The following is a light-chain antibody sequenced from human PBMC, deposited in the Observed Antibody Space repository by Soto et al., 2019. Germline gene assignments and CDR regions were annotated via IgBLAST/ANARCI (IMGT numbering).Light chain of an antibody. CDR3: QQYNSYRGT. Sequence: DIQMTQSPSTLSASVGDRVTITCRASQSISSWLAWYQQKPGKAPKLLIYDASSLESGVPSRFSGSGSGTAVTLTISSLQPDDFATYYCQQYNSYRGTFGQGTKVEIK. V-gene: IGKV1-5*01. J-gene: IGKJ1*01. CDR2: DAS. CDR1: QSISSW.